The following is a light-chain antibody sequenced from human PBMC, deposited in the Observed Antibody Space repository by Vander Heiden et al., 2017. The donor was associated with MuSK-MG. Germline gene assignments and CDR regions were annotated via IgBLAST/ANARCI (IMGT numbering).Light chain of an antibody. J-gene: IGKJ4*01. V-gene: IGKV1-39*01. Sequence: DIQMTQSPSSLSASVGDRVTITCRASQSISNYLNWYQQKPGKAPKLLIYAASSLQSGVPSRFSGSGSGTDFTLTISRLQPEDFATYYCQQSDSTPITFGGGTKVEIK. CDR3: QQSDSTPIT. CDR1: QSISNY. CDR2: AAS.